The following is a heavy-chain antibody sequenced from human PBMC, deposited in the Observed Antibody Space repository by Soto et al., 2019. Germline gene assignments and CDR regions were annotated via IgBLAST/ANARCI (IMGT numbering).Heavy chain of an antibody. D-gene: IGHD3-10*01. V-gene: IGHV3-23*01. J-gene: IGHJ5*02. Sequence: GGSLRLSCAASGFMFSTTDMSWVRQAPGKGLEWLTTIEGSGEITYYADSVKGRFTISRDNSKSTVYLQMDSLTADDTAVYFCVKNSGWFNTWGQGTPVTSPQ. CDR1: GFMFSTTD. CDR3: VKNSGWFNT. CDR2: IEGSGEIT.